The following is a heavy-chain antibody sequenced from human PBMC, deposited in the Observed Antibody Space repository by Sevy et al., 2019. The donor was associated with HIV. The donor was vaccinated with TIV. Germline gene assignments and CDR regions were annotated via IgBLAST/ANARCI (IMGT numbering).Heavy chain of an antibody. CDR2: IRGSGGST. CDR3: AKDGHSTGWQYYYYYYYMDV. V-gene: IGHV3-23*01. Sequence: GGSLRLSCAASGFTFSSYAMSWVRQAPGKGLEWVSAIRGSGGSTDYADSVKGRFTISRDNSKNTLYLQMNSLRAEDTAVYYCAKDGHSTGWQYYYYYYYMDVWGKGTTVTVSS. J-gene: IGHJ6*03. CDR1: GFTFSSYA. D-gene: IGHD6-19*01.